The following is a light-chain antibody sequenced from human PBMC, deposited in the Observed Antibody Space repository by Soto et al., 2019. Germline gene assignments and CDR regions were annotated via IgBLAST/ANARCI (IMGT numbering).Light chain of an antibody. J-gene: IGLJ3*02. CDR2: DNG. CDR3: GTGDNSLSAGV. Sequence: QSVLTQPPSVSAAPGQKFTISCSGSSSNIGNHYVCWYQQLPGTSPKFLIFDNGKRPSGIPDRFSGSKSGTSATLDITGLQNGDEADYDCGTGDNSLSAGVFGGGTKLTVL. CDR1: SSNIGNHY. V-gene: IGLV1-51*01.